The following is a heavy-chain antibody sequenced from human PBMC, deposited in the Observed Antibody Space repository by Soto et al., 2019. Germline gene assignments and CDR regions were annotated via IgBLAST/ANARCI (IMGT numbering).Heavy chain of an antibody. J-gene: IGHJ4*02. D-gene: IGHD2-15*01. CDR3: ASLHCSGGSCQDPHPFDY. V-gene: IGHV1-2*02. Sequence: PGASVKISCKASGYTFTGYYMHWVRQAPGQGLEWMGWINPNSGGTNYAQKFQGRVTMTRDTSITTAYMELSRLRSDDTAVYYCASLHCSGGSCQDPHPFDYWGQGTLVTVSS. CDR2: INPNSGGT. CDR1: GYTFTGYY.